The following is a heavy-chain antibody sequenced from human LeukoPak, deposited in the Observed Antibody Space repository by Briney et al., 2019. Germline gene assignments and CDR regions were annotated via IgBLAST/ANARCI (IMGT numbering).Heavy chain of an antibody. V-gene: IGHV5-51*01. CDR2: IYPGDSDT. J-gene: IGHJ4*02. CDR1: GSRFTSYW. CDR3: ARRYCSSTSCTDLDY. Sequence: GESLKISCKGSGSRFTSYWIGWVRQLPGKGLEWMGIIYPGDSDTRYSPSFQGQVTIPADKSISTAYLQWSSLKASDTAMYYCARRYCSSTSCTDLDYWGQGTLVTVSS. D-gene: IGHD2-2*01.